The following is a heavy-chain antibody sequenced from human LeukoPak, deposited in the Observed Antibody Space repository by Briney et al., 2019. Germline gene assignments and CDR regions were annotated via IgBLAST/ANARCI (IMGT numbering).Heavy chain of an antibody. CDR3: TTAYYYGSGSH. D-gene: IGHD3-10*01. CDR2: IKSKTDGGTT. CDR1: GGSFSGYY. J-gene: IGHJ4*02. Sequence: ETLSLTCAVYGGSFSGYYWSWVRQAPGKGLEWVGRIKSKTDGGTTDYAAPVKGRFTISRDDSKNTLYLQMNSLKTEDTAVYYCTTAYYYGSGSHWGQGTLVTVSS. V-gene: IGHV3-15*01.